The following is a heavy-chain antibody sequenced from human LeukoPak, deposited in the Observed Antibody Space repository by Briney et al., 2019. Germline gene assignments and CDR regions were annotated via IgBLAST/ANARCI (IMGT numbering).Heavy chain of an antibody. CDR2: INHSGST. CDR3: ANNGPYYYGPGIA. J-gene: IGHJ3*01. CDR1: GGSFSGYY. Sequence: SETLSLTCAVYGGSFSGYYWSWIRQPPGKGLEWIGEINHSGSTNYNPSLKSRVTISVDTSKNQFSLKLSSVTAADTAVYYCANNGPYYYGPGIAWGQGTMVTVSS. D-gene: IGHD3-10*01. V-gene: IGHV4-34*01.